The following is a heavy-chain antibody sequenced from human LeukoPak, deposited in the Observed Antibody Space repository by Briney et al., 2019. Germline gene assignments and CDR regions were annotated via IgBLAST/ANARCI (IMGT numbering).Heavy chain of an antibody. CDR2: ISYDGSNK. V-gene: IGHV3-30-3*01. CDR3: ARDWFYDSSGYYYGNFDY. J-gene: IGHJ4*02. Sequence: GGSLRLSCAASGFTFSSYAMHWVRQAPGKGLEWVAVISYDGSNKYYADSVKGRFTISRDNSKNTLYLQMNSLRAEDTAVYYCARDWFYDSSGYYYGNFDYWGQGTLVTVSS. CDR1: GFTFSSYA. D-gene: IGHD3-22*01.